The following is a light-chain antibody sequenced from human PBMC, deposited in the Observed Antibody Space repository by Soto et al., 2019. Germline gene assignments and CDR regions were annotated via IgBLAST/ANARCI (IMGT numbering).Light chain of an antibody. J-gene: IGKJ1*01. CDR1: QSVSSSY. CDR3: QQYGSSSWT. Sequence: EIVLTQSPGTLSLSPGERATLSCRASQSVSSSYFAWYQQRFGQAPRLLIYGASSRATGIPDRFSGSGSGTDFTLTISRLEPVDFAVYYCQQYGSSSWTLGQGTKVDIK. CDR2: GAS. V-gene: IGKV3-20*01.